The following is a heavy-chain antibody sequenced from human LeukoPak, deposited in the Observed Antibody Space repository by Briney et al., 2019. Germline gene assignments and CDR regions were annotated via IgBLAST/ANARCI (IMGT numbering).Heavy chain of an antibody. Sequence: EGSLRLSCAASGFTFSSYAMSWVRQAPGKGLEWVSAISGSGGSTYYADSVKGRFTISRDNSKNTLYLQMNSLRAEDTAVYYCAKGKFYDILTCFDYWGQGTLVTVSS. V-gene: IGHV3-23*01. CDR2: ISGSGGST. J-gene: IGHJ4*02. CDR1: GFTFSSYA. CDR3: AKGKFYDILTCFDY. D-gene: IGHD3-9*01.